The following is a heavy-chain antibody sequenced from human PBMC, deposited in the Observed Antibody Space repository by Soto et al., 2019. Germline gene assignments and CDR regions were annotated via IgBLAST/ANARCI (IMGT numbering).Heavy chain of an antibody. Sequence: QVQPVQSGDEVKKPGASGKVSCKASGYIFVNYGIAWVRQAPGQGLEWMGWISPYTGNTHSATKVQGRLTMTTDTSTSTAYMDLGSLTSDDTAVYYCVMVDNYVTPTPQDVWGQGTTVTVSS. J-gene: IGHJ6*02. CDR3: VMVDNYVTPTPQDV. CDR1: GYIFVNYG. D-gene: IGHD3-16*01. V-gene: IGHV1-18*01. CDR2: ISPYTGNT.